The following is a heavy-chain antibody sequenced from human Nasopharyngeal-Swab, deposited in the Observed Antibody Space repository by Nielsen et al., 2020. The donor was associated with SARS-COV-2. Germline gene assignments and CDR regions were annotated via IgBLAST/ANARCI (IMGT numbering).Heavy chain of an antibody. V-gene: IGHV1-2*02. CDR3: ARGPGTGGYGAKSPRYQNSYYMDV. J-gene: IGHJ6*03. CDR2: INPSSGGT. Sequence: ASVKVSCKASGYTFIDYYMHWVRQAPGQGLEWMGWINPSSGGTKYAQKIQGRVTMTRDTSISTAYMELSRLTSDDTAVYYCARGPGTGGYGAKSPRYQNSYYMDVWGKGTTVIVS. CDR1: GYTFIDYY. D-gene: IGHD5-12*01.